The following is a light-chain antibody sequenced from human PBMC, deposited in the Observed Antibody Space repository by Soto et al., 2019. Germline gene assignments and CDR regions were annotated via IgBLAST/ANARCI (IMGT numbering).Light chain of an antibody. Sequence: DIVLTQSPGSLSLSPGERATLSCRASQSVSNNYLAWYQQKPGQAPRLLIYGASSRATGIPDRSSGSGSGTDFTLTISRLEAEDFAVYYCQQYGSSPGLFTFGPGPKVDIK. CDR3: QQYGSSPGLFT. CDR1: QSVSNNY. CDR2: GAS. J-gene: IGKJ3*01. V-gene: IGKV3-20*01.